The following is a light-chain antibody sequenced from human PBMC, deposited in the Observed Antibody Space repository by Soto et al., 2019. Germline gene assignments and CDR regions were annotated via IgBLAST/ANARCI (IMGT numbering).Light chain of an antibody. CDR1: SSDVGSYNL. CDR2: DVT. Sequence: QPVLTQPASVSGSPGQSITISCTGTSSDVGSYNLVSWYQQHPGKAPKLLISDVTKRPSGVSNRFSGSKSGNTASLTISGLQAEDEADYYCCSYSVSGTSWVFGGGTKLTVL. V-gene: IGLV2-23*02. CDR3: CSYSVSGTSWV. J-gene: IGLJ3*02.